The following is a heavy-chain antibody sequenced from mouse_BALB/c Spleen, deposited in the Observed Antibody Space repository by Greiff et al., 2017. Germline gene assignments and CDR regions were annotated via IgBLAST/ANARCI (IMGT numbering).Heavy chain of an antibody. J-gene: IGHJ2*01. CDR2: ISSGGST. CDR1: GFTFSSYA. V-gene: IGHV5-6-5*01. CDR3: ARGGYGNYGY. D-gene: IGHD2-10*02. Sequence: VQLKESGGGLVKPGGSLKLSCAASGFTFSSYAMSWVRQTPEKRLEWVASISSGGSTYYPDSVKGRFTISRDNARNILYLQMSSLRSEDTAMYYCARGGYGNYGYWGQGTTLTVSS.